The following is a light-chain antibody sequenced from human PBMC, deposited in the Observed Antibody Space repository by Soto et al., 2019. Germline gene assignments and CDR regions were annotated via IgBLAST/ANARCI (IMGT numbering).Light chain of an antibody. V-gene: IGLV1-47*02. Sequence: QSVLTQPPSASGTPGQRVAISCSGSSSNIGSNFVYWYQQFPGTAPKLLIYSNSQRPSGVPDRFSGSKSGTSASLAISGLRSEDEADYYCAAWDDSLSGVVFGGGTKVTVL. CDR3: AAWDDSLSGVV. J-gene: IGLJ3*02. CDR2: SNS. CDR1: SSNIGSNF.